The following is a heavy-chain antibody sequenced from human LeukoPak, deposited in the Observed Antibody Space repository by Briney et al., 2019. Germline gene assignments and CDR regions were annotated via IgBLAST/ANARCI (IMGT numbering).Heavy chain of an antibody. CDR1: GITFSSYW. CDR3: ARPLGGNYFDT. V-gene: IGHV3-7*04. J-gene: IGHJ4*02. D-gene: IGHD1-26*01. Sequence: GGSLRLSCAASGITFSSYWMSWVRQAPGKGLEWVANIKQDGSNKYYVDSVKGRFTISRDNAKNSLYLQLNSLTAEDTAVYYCARPLGGNYFDTWGQGTLVTVSS. CDR2: IKQDGSNK.